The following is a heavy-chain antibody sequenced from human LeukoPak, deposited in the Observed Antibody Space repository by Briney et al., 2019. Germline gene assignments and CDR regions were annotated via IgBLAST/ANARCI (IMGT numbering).Heavy chain of an antibody. J-gene: IGHJ4*02. CDR1: GFTFSSYS. CDR2: ISSSSSYI. CDR3: AREAREAYCGGDCYPSQFDY. V-gene: IGHV3-21*01. D-gene: IGHD2-21*02. Sequence: GGSLGLSCAASGFTFSSYSMNWVRQAPGKGLEWVSSISSSSSYIYYADSVKGRFTISRGNAKNSLYLQMNSLRAEDTAVYYCAREAREAYCGGDCYPSQFDYWGQGTLVTVSS.